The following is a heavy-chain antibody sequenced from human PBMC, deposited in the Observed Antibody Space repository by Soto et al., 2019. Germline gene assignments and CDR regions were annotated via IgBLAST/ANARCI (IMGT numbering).Heavy chain of an antibody. J-gene: IGHJ3*02. CDR1: GFTFDDYA. V-gene: IGHV3-9*01. Sequence: EVQLVESGGGLVQPGRSLRLSCAASGFTFDDYAMHWVRQAPGKGLEWVSGISWNSGSIGYADSVKGRFTISRDNAKNSLYLQMNSLRAEDTALYYCAKSQQPEIRGAFDIWGQGTMFTVSS. CDR3: AKSQQPEIRGAFDI. CDR2: ISWNSGSI. D-gene: IGHD6-13*01.